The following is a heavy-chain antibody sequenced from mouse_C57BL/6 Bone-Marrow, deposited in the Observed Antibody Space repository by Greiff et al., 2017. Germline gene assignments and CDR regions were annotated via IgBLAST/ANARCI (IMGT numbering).Heavy chain of an antibody. CDR1: GYAFTNYL. CDR2: INPGSGGT. J-gene: IGHJ2*01. D-gene: IGHD1-1*01. V-gene: IGHV1-54*01. Sequence: VQLQQSGAELVRPGTSVKVSCKASGYAFTNYLIEWVKQRPGQGLEWIGVINPGSGGTNYNEKFKGKATLTADKSSSTAYMQLSSLTSEDSAVYFCARYGDYYGSFFDYWGQGTTLTVSS. CDR3: ARYGDYYGSFFDY.